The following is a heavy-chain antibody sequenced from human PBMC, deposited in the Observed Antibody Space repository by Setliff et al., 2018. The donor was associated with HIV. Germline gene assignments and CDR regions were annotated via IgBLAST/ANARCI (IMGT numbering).Heavy chain of an antibody. CDR3: VRDGSATGRYYFYMDV. V-gene: IGHV3-9*01. D-gene: IGHD3-9*01. J-gene: IGHJ6*03. CDR1: GFTFSSYW. Sequence: AGGSLRLSCSASGFTFSSYWMHWVRQVPGKGLEWVAGISWNSDIIGYGDSAKGRFTISRDNVKNSLYLEMNRVTTEDTALYYCVRDGSATGRYYFYMDVWGKGIAVTVSS. CDR2: ISWNSDII.